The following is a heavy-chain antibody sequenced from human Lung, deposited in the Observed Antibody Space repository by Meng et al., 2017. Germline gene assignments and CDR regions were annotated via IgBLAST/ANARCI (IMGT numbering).Heavy chain of an antibody. V-gene: IGHV1-18*01. D-gene: IGHD2-15*01. J-gene: IGHJ4*02. Sequence: QVTLMQSGAEVKKPWASVTVSCKASGYTFTTYGISWVRQAPGQGLEWMGWISPYNGYTSSIQKFQGRVTMTTDTSTSTAYMELMSLGSDDTAVYYCAILSHCTGGTCYPYDYWGQGTLVTVSS. CDR2: ISPYNGYT. CDR1: GYTFTTYG. CDR3: AILSHCTGGTCYPYDY.